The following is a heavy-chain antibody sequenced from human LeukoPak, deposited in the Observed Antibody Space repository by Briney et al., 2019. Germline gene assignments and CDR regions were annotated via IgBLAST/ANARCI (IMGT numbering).Heavy chain of an antibody. CDR2: IYHSGST. J-gene: IGHJ4*02. V-gene: IGHV4-59*01. D-gene: IGHD3-3*01. CDR3: ARRLDDSYFDS. CDR1: GGSISSFY. Sequence: PSETLSLTCSVSGGSISSFYWSWIRQPPGKGLEWIGYIYHSGSTTYNPSLNSRVTMPVDTSRTHFSLKLNSVTAADTAVYYCARRLDDSYFDSWGQGILVTVSS.